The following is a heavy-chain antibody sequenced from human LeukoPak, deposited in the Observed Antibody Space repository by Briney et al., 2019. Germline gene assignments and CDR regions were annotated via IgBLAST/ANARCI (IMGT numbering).Heavy chain of an antibody. D-gene: IGHD6-25*01. Sequence: ASVKGSCKASGYTFTNYYIHWMRQATGQGLEWVGIINLNAVTTRYAQKFHGRITVTRDTSTSTVCMELSSLRSEDTAVYFCAREGAAEAKNFDYWGQGTLVIVSS. CDR2: INLNAVTT. CDR1: GYTFTNYY. CDR3: AREGAAEAKNFDY. V-gene: IGHV1-46*01. J-gene: IGHJ4*02.